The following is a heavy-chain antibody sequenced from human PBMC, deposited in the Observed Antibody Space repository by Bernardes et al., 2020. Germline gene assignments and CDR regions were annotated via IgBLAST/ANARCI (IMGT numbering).Heavy chain of an antibody. CDR3: ARLRGITMFGVVIQQYFQH. Sequence: GGSLRLSCAASGFTFSSYAMSWVRQAPGKGLEWVSAISGSGGSTYYADSVKGRFTISRDNSKNTLYLQMNSLRAEDTAVYYCARLRGITMFGVVIQQYFQHWGQGTLVTVSS. V-gene: IGHV3-23*01. J-gene: IGHJ1*01. CDR1: GFTFSSYA. D-gene: IGHD3-3*01. CDR2: ISGSGGST.